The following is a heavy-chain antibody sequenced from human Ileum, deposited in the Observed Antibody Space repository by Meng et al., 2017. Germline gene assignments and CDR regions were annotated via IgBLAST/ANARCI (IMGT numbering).Heavy chain of an antibody. D-gene: IGHD7-27*01. CDR1: GGSVSSDGFQ. J-gene: IGHJ4*02. CDR2: AST. V-gene: IGHV4-61*08. CDR3: ARDHWGSLDY. Sequence: QVQLQDSGPGLVRPEETLSLLCTVSGGSVSSDGFQWGWVRQPPGKGLEWIGYASTNYNPSLKSRVTISLDTSKNQFSLELSSVTAADTAVYYCARDHWGSLDYWGQGILVTVSS.